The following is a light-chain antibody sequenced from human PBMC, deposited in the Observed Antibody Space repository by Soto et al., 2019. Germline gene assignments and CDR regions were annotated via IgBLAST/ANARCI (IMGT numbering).Light chain of an antibody. J-gene: IGLJ1*01. CDR1: SNDVGGYNY. CDR2: EVS. Sequence: QSVLTQPASVSGSPGQSITISCTGSSNDVGGYNYVSWYQQHPGKAPKLILYEVSNRPSGVSHRFSGSKSANTASLTISGLQTEDEADYYCSSHTNSSSYVFGNGTKVTVL. CDR3: SSHTNSSSYV. V-gene: IGLV2-14*01.